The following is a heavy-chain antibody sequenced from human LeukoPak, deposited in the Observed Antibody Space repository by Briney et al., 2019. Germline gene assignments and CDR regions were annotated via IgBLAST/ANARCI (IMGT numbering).Heavy chain of an antibody. V-gene: IGHV4-61*02. D-gene: IGHD1-14*01. Sequence: PSETLSLTCTVSGGSISSGSYYWSSIRQPPGKGLEWIGRIYTSGSTNYNPSLKSRATVSVDTSKNQFSLNLSSVTAAETAVCYCARLSGLAPNFYYYMDVWGKGTTVTISS. CDR2: IYTSGST. CDR3: ARLSGLAPNFYYYMDV. J-gene: IGHJ6*03. CDR1: GGSISSGSYY.